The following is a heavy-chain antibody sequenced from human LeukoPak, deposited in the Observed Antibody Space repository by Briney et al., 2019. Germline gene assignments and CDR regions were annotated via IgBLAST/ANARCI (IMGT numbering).Heavy chain of an antibody. D-gene: IGHD2-21*01. V-gene: IGHV3-20*01. CDR2: ITWNGGIT. CDR1: GFTFEDYG. CDR3: ARDGSYGSIWYMDV. Sequence: GGSLRLSCAASGFTFEDYGMGWVRQAPGKGLEWVSGITWNGGITGYADSVKGRFTISRDNAKNSLYLQMNSLRAEDTALYHCARDGSYGSIWYMDVWGKGTTVTVSS. J-gene: IGHJ6*03.